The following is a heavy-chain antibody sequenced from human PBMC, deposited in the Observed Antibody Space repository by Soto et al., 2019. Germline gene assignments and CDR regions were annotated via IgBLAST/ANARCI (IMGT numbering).Heavy chain of an antibody. D-gene: IGHD1-26*01. CDR2: ISYDGSNK. CDR1: GFTFSSYG. V-gene: IGHV3-30*18. J-gene: IGHJ4*02. CDR3: AKDTREGYFDS. Sequence: QVQLVESGGGVVQPGRSLRLSCAASGFTFSSYGMHWVRQAPGKGLEWVAVISYDGSNKYYADSVKGRFTISRDNSKNTLYLQMNSLRAEDTAVYYCAKDTREGYFDSWGQGTLVTVSS.